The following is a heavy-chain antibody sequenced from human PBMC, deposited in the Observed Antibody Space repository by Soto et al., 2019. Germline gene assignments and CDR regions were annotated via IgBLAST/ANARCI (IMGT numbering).Heavy chain of an antibody. CDR3: ARGWGGYFQH. CDR1: GGSISSYY. D-gene: IGHD7-27*01. V-gene: IGHV4-59*01. Sequence: SETLSLTCPVSGGSISSYYWSWIRQPPGKGLEWIGYIYYSGSTNYNPSLKSRVTISVDTSKNQFSLKLSSVTAADTAVYYCARGWGGYFQHWGQGTLVTVSS. J-gene: IGHJ1*01. CDR2: IYYSGST.